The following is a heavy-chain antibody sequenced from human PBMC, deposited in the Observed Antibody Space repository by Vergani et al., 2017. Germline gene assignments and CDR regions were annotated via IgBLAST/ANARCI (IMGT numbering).Heavy chain of an antibody. J-gene: IGHJ6*03. CDR1: GDSIRSGVYY. Sequence: QVQLQESGPGLVKPSQTLSLTCTVSGDSIRSGVYYWGWIRQHPGQGLEWIGYIYHTGTTYYNPSLRGRINISVDTSKNQLSLKLTSVTAADTAVYFCARAGRPFYAFYMDVWGKGITVTVSS. CDR2: IYHTGTT. V-gene: IGHV4-31*03. CDR3: ARAGRPFYAFYMDV. D-gene: IGHD2/OR15-2a*01.